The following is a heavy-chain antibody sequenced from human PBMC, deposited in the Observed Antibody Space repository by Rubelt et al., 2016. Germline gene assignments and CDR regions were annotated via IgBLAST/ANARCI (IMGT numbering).Heavy chain of an antibody. CDR2: ISDDGSKK. CDR3: ARDSSGTDY. J-gene: IGHJ4*02. D-gene: IGHD3-22*01. V-gene: IGHV3-30*04. CDR1: GFNFSTYT. Sequence: VQLVESGGGLVQPGRSLRLSCAASGFNFSTYTMHWVRQAPGKGLDCVAVISDDGSKKYYADSVKGRFTVSRDNSKNTLYLEMNSLRTEDTAIYYCARDSSGTDYWGQGTLVTVSS.